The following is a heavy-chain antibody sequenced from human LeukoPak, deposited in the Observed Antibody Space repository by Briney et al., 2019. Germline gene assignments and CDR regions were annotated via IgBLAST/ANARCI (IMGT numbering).Heavy chain of an antibody. CDR2: ISGSGGST. V-gene: IGHV3-23*01. CDR3: ATDGAGFDT. CDR1: GFTFSSYS. Sequence: GGPRRLSCAASGFTFSSYSMSGVRQAPGKGLEWVSAISGSGGSTYYAYSVKGRFTISRDNAKKSLYLEMNNLRAEDTAVYYCATDGAGFDTWGQGVLVTVSS. J-gene: IGHJ5*02.